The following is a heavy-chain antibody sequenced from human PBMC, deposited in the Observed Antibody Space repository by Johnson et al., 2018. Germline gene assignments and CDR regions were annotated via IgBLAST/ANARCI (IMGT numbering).Heavy chain of an antibody. Sequence: VQLQESGGGLVKPGGSLRLSCAASGFNSNTYGMSWVRQAPGKGLEWVSSITSSGTYIYYADSMRGRFTISRDNPKNSLYLKRNSLRSEATAVYYCAATSYYGRDYWGQGTLVTVSS. CDR1: GFNSNTYG. CDR3: AATSYYGRDY. CDR2: ITSSGTYI. J-gene: IGHJ4*02. D-gene: IGHD3-10*01. V-gene: IGHV3-21*01.